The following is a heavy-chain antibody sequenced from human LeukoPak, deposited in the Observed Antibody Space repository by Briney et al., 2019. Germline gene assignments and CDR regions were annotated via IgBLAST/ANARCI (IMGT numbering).Heavy chain of an antibody. CDR1: GFTFSSYE. J-gene: IGHJ4*02. V-gene: IGHV3-48*03. CDR2: ISSSGTPI. CDR3: AREKTACGGDCYDS. D-gene: IGHD2-21*01. Sequence: GGALRLSCAASGFTFSSYEMNCVREAPGKGLEWVSYISSSGTPIHYADSVKGRFTISRDNDKNSLFLQMNSLRAEDTAVYYCAREKTACGGDCYDSWGQGTLVTVSS.